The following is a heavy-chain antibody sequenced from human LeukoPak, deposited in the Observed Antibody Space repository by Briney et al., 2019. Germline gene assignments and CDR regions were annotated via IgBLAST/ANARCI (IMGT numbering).Heavy chain of an antibody. CDR1: GGSISSSSYF. V-gene: IGHV4-39*07. CDR3: ARDRSPGVVRGAYFDS. D-gene: IGHD3-10*01. J-gene: IGHJ4*02. Sequence: SETLSLTCTVSGGSISSSSYFWGWIRQPPGKGLEWIGYIYYSGSTHYNPSLKSRLTMSVDTSKNQFSLNLTSVTAADTAVYYCARDRSPGVVRGAYFDSWGQGTLVTVSS. CDR2: IYYSGST.